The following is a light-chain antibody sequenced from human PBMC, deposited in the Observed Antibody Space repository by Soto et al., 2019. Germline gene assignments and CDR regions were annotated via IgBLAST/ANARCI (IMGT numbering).Light chain of an antibody. CDR1: QSVGTY. Sequence: EIVLTQSPATLSLSPGGRAALTCRASQSVGTYLAWYQQKPGQAPRLLIYDASNRASGIPARFCGSGSGTDFTLTISRLEPEDFAVYYCQHRSNWPPVITFGPGTKVEIK. CDR3: QHRSNWPPVIT. CDR2: DAS. V-gene: IGKV3-11*01. J-gene: IGKJ3*01.